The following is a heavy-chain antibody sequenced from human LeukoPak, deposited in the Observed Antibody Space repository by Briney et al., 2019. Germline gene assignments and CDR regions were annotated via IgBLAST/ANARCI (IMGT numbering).Heavy chain of an antibody. Sequence: SVKVSCKASGGTFSSYAISWVRQAPGQGLEWMGGIIPIFGTANYAQKFQGRVTITTDESTSTAYMELSSLRSEDTAVYYCAGGYCSSTSCYGGIDYWGQGTLVTVSS. CDR3: AGGYCSSTSCYGGIDY. V-gene: IGHV1-69*05. J-gene: IGHJ4*02. CDR2: IIPIFGTA. D-gene: IGHD2-2*01. CDR1: GGTFSSYA.